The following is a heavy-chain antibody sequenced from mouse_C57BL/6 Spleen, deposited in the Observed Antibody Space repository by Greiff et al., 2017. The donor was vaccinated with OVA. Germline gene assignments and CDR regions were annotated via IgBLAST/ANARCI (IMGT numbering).Heavy chain of an antibody. CDR2: ISDGGSYT. V-gene: IGHV5-4*01. J-gene: IGHJ4*01. Sequence: EVQLVESGGGLVKPGGSLKLSCAASGFTFSSYAMSWVRQTPEKRLEWVATISDGGSYTYYPDNVKGRFTISRDNAKNNLYLQMSHLKSEDTAMYYCARERAYYAMDYWGQGTSVTVSS. CDR1: GFTFSSYA. CDR3: ARERAYYAMDY. D-gene: IGHD3-3*01.